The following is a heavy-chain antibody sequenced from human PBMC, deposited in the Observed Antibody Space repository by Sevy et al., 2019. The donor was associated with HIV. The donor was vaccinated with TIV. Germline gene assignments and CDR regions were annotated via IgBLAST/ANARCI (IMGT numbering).Heavy chain of an antibody. CDR3: AKQGGIAAAVFDY. Sequence: GESLKISCAASGFTFSSYAMSWVRQAPVKGLEWVSAISGSGGSTYYADSVKGRFTISRDNSKNTLYLQMNSLRAEDTAVYYCAKQGGIAAAVFDYWGQGTLVTVSS. CDR1: GFTFSSYA. J-gene: IGHJ4*02. CDR2: ISGSGGST. D-gene: IGHD6-13*01. V-gene: IGHV3-23*01.